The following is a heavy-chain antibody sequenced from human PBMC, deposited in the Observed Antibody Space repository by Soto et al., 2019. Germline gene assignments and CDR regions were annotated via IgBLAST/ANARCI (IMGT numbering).Heavy chain of an antibody. J-gene: IGHJ4*02. D-gene: IGHD6-13*01. CDR1: GGSISSYY. CDR3: ARQQQLGFDY. Sequence: SETLSLTCTVSGGSISSYYWSWIRQPPGKGLEWIGYIYYSGSTNYNPSLKSRVTISVDTSKNQFSLKLSSVTAADTAVYYCARQQQLGFDYWGKGTLVTVSS. V-gene: IGHV4-59*08. CDR2: IYYSGST.